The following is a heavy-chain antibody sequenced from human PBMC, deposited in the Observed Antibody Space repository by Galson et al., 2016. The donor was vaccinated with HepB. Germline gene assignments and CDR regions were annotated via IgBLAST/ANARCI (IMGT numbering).Heavy chain of an antibody. J-gene: IGHJ3*02. CDR3: ARDYSGNYYTSFDI. Sequence: SLRLSCAASGSTFSIYSIHWVRQAPGKGLEWVAVISYDGTKKYYADSVKGRFTLSRDNSKNTLYVQMDSLRTEDTAVYYCARDYSGNYYTSFDIWGQGTMVTVSS. CDR1: GSTFSIYS. V-gene: IGHV3-30-3*01. CDR2: ISYDGTKK. D-gene: IGHD1-26*01.